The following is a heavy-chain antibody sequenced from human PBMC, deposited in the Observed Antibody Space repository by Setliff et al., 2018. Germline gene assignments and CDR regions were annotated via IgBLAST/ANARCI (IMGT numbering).Heavy chain of an antibody. D-gene: IGHD2-21*01. CDR1: GFTFNTYW. V-gene: IGHV3-7*01. J-gene: IGHJ4*02. Sequence: GGSLRFSCAGSGFTFNTYWMTWARQAPGKGLEWVANIKEDGSQRNYVDAVRGRFTVSRDNARNLLYLQMNSLRVDDTAVYYCSSYLVSWGQGALVTVS. CDR2: IKEDGSQR. CDR3: SSYLVS.